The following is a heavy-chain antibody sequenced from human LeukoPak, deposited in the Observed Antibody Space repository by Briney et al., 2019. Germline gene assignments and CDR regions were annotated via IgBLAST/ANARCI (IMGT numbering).Heavy chain of an antibody. CDR2: TYYRSKWYN. J-gene: IGHJ5*02. Sequence: SQTPSLTCAISGDSVSSNSAAWNWIRQSPSRGLEWLGRTYYRSKWYNDYAVSVKSRITINPDTSKNQFSLQLNSVTPEDTAVYYCARDYHDYGDRGVVFWFDPWGLGTLVTVSS. D-gene: IGHD4-17*01. CDR1: GDSVSSNSAA. CDR3: ARDYHDYGDRGVVFWFDP. V-gene: IGHV6-1*01.